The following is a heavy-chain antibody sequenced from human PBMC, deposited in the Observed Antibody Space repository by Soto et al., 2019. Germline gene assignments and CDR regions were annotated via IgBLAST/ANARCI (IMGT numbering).Heavy chain of an antibody. CDR1: GFTFSSYS. CDR3: ARKGVAFDY. Sequence: PVGSLRLSCAASGFTFSSYSMNWVRQAPGKGLEWISYISTTSSSIYYADSVKGRFTISRDNVKNSLFLQMNSLRDEDTAVYYCARKGVAFDYWGQGALVTVSS. D-gene: IGHD3-3*01. J-gene: IGHJ4*02. CDR2: ISTTSSSI. V-gene: IGHV3-48*02.